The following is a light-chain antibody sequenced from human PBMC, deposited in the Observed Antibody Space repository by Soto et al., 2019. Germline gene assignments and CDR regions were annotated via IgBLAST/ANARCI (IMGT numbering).Light chain of an antibody. CDR1: SSDVGGYDY. CDR2: EVT. J-gene: IGLJ1*01. V-gene: IGLV2-14*01. Sequence: QSALTQPASVSGSPGQSIAISCTGTSSDVGGYDYVSWYQQHPDKAPKLMIYEVTKRPSGVSNRFSGSKSGNTASLTISGLQPEDEADYYCSSHTSGSTRVFGSGTKFTVL. CDR3: SSHTSGSTRV.